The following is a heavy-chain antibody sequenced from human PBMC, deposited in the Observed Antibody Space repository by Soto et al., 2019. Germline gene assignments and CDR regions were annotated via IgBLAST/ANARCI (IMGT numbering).Heavy chain of an antibody. Sequence: GGSLRLSCAASGFTFSSYAMSWVRQAPGKGLEWVSAISGSGGSTYYADSVKGRFTISRDNSKITLYLQMNSLRAEDTAVYYCAKDPAPSIVATRFDYWGQGTLVTVSS. J-gene: IGHJ4*02. CDR1: GFTFSSYA. V-gene: IGHV3-23*01. D-gene: IGHD5-12*01. CDR3: AKDPAPSIVATRFDY. CDR2: ISGSGGST.